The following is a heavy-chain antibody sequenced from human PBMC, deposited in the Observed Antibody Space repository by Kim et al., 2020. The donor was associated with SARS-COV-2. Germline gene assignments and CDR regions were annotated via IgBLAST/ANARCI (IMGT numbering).Heavy chain of an antibody. D-gene: IGHD7-27*01. Sequence: ASVKVSCKASGYTFTGYYMHWVRQAPGQGLEWMGRINPNSGGTNYAQKFQGRVTMTRDTSISTAYMELSRLRSDDTVVYYCARGTWGRRYFDYWGQGTLVTVSS. CDR2: INPNSGGT. V-gene: IGHV1-2*05. J-gene: IGHJ4*02. CDR3: ARGTWGRRYFDY. CDR1: GYTFTGYY.